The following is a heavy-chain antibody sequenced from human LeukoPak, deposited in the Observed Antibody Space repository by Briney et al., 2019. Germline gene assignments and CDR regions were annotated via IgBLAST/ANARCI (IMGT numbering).Heavy chain of an antibody. CDR3: ARDPLSGYSGYDLHDY. V-gene: IGHV1-18*01. J-gene: IGHJ4*02. D-gene: IGHD5-12*01. CDR1: GYTFTSSG. CDR2: ISAYNGNT. Sequence: GASLKVSCTASGYTFTSSGISWVRQAPGHGLEWMGWISAYNGNTNYAQKLQGRVTMTTDTSTSTAYMELRSLRSDDTAVYYCARDPLSGYSGYDLHDYWGQGTLVSVPS.